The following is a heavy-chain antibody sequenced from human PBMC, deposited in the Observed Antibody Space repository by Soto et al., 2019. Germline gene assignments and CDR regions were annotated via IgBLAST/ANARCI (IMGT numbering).Heavy chain of an antibody. V-gene: IGHV3-33*01. D-gene: IGHD4-17*01. CDR2: IWCDGSNK. Sequence: WGSLRLSCAASGFTFSSYGMLWVRQAPCKGLEWVAVIWCDGSNKYYADSVKGRFTISRDNSKNTLYLQMNSLRAEDTAVYYCASSGADYYYYGTDVWGQGTTVTVSS. CDR3: ASSGADYYYYGTDV. J-gene: IGHJ6*02. CDR1: GFTFSSYG.